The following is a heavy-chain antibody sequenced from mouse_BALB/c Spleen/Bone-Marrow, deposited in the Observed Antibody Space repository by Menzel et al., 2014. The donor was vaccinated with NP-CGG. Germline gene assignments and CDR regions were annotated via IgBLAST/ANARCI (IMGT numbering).Heavy chain of an antibody. CDR3: TRRDY. Sequence: QVHVKQSGAELVKPGASVKLSCKASGYTFTSYYMYWVKQRPGQGLEWIGGINPNNGNTNFSETFKSKATLTVDKSSSTAYTQLSSLTSEDSAVYYCTRRDYWGQGTTLTVSS. V-gene: IGHV1S81*02. CDR2: INPNNGNT. CDR1: GYTFTSYY. J-gene: IGHJ2*01.